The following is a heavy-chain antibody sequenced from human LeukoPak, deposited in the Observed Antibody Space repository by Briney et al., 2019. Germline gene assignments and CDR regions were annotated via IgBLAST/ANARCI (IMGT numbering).Heavy chain of an antibody. CDR1: GYTFTSYY. D-gene: IGHD6-19*01. Sequence: ASVKVSCKASGYTFTSYYMHWVRQAPGQGLEWMGIINPSGGSTSYAQKFQGRVTMTRDTSTSTVYMELSSLRSEDTAVYYCARDGTYSSGRSDGMDVWGQGTTVTVSS. J-gene: IGHJ6*02. V-gene: IGHV1-46*01. CDR2: INPSGGST. CDR3: ARDGTYSSGRSDGMDV.